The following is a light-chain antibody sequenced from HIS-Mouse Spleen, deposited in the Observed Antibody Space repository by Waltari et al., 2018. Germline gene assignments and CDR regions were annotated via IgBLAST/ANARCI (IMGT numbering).Light chain of an antibody. Sequence: DIQMTQSPSSLSASVGDRVTITCRESQSISSYLNWYQQKPGKAPKLLIYAASSLQSGVPSRFSGSGSGTDFTLTISSLQPEDFATYYCQQSYSTPPLFTFGPGTKVDIK. J-gene: IGKJ3*01. CDR2: AAS. CDR1: QSISSY. V-gene: IGKV1-39*01. CDR3: QQSYSTPPLFT.